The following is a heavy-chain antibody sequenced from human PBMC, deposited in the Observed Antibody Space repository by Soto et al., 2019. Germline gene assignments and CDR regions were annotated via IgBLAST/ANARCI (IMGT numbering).Heavy chain of an antibody. CDR1: GFTFSSYS. J-gene: IGHJ4*02. Sequence: EVQLVESGGGLVKPGGSLRLSCAASGFTFSSYSMNWVRQAPGKGLEWVSSISSSSSYIYYADSVKGRFTISRDNAKNSLYLQMNSLRAEDTAVYYCARDPVAVAGSDPHFDYWGQGTLVTVSS. V-gene: IGHV3-21*01. CDR2: ISSSSSYI. CDR3: ARDPVAVAGSDPHFDY. D-gene: IGHD6-19*01.